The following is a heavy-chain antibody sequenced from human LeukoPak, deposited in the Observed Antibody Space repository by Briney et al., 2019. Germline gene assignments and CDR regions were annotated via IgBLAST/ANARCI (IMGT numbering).Heavy chain of an antibody. V-gene: IGHV4-4*07. D-gene: IGHD2-2*01. CDR3: ARDFTSGFSFDI. CDR1: GYSISSGYY. Sequence: SETLSLTCTVSGYSISSGYYWGWIRQPAGKGLEWIGRIYTSGSTNYNPSLKSRVTMSVDTSKNQFSLKLSSVTAADTAVYYCARDFTSGFSFDIWGQGTMVTVSS. J-gene: IGHJ3*02. CDR2: IYTSGST.